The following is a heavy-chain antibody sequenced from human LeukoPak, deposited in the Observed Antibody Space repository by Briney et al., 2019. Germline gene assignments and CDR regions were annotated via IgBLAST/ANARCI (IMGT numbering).Heavy chain of an antibody. D-gene: IGHD3-22*01. Sequence: GGSLRHSCAASGFTFSNYGMHWVRQAPGKGLEWVAVIWYDGSNKYYADSVKGRFTISKDNSKNTLYLQMNSLRAEDTAVYYCARGDYYDSSGYSQYFQHWGQGTLVTVSS. CDR3: ARGDYYDSSGYSQYFQH. CDR2: IWYDGSNK. CDR1: GFTFSNYG. V-gene: IGHV3-33*01. J-gene: IGHJ1*01.